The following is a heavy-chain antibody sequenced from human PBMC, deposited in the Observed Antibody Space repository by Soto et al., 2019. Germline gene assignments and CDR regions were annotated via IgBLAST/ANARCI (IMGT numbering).Heavy chain of an antibody. J-gene: IGHJ4*02. CDR1: GYTFTSLD. CDR3: ARGVAAGVDF. D-gene: IGHD2-15*01. Sequence: QVQLLQSGAEVKNPGASVKVSCKASGYTFTSLDINWMRQAPGQGLEWMGWMSPKTGNTGYAQKCQDRVTMTWNIATSTAYMDLSSLTSEDTAVYYCARGVAAGVDFGGQGTLVTVSS. V-gene: IGHV1-8*01. CDR2: MSPKTGNT.